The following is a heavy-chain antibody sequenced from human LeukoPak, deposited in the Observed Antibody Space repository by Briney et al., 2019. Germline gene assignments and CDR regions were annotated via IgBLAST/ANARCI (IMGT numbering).Heavy chain of an antibody. V-gene: IGHV3-23*01. CDR1: GFTFSSYA. D-gene: IGHD1-14*01. J-gene: IGHJ5*02. CDR2: ISGSGGST. CDR3: AKRSITNNWFDP. Sequence: GGSLRLPCAASGFTFSSYAMSWVRQAPGKGLGWVSAISGSGGSTYYADSVKGRFTISRDNSKNTLYLQMNSLRAEDTAVYYCAKRSITNNWFDPWGQGTLVTVSS.